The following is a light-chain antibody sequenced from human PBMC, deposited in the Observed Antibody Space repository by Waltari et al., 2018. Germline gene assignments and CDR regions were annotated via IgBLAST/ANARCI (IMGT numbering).Light chain of an antibody. CDR1: QSVNTY. J-gene: IGKJ3*01. CDR2: DAS. CDR3: QQRSNWPRFT. V-gene: IGKV3-11*01. Sequence: VLSQSPATLSLSPGDTATLSCRASQSVNTYLAWYQEKPGQAPRLLIYDASNRATGIPGRFSGSGSGTDFTLTISSLEPEDFAVYYCQQRSNWPRFTFGPGTRVDIK.